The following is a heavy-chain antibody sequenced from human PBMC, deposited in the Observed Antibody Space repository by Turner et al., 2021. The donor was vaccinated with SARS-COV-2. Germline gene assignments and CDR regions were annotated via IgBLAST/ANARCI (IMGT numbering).Heavy chain of an antibody. V-gene: IGHV3-33*06. CDR2: IWYDGSNK. Sequence: QVQLVESGGGVVQPGRSLRRSCAASGFTFSRYGMNWVRQAPGKGLEWVAVIWYDGSNKYYADSVKGRFTISRDNSKNTLYLQMNSLRAEDTAVYYCAKAGFGYSSGWGYFDYWGQGTLVTVSS. D-gene: IGHD6-19*01. J-gene: IGHJ4*02. CDR3: AKAGFGYSSGWGYFDY. CDR1: GFTFSRYG.